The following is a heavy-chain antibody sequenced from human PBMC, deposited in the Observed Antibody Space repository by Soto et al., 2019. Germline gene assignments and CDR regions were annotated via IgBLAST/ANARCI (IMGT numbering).Heavy chain of an antibody. J-gene: IGHJ6*02. CDR2: IIPIFGTA. V-gene: IGHV1-69*13. D-gene: IGHD6-13*01. CDR3: ARADTGSSSSCFYYYYYGMDV. Sequence: SVKVSCKVSGYTLTELSMHWVRQAPGKGLEWMGGIIPIFGTANYAQKFQGRVTITADESTSTAYMELSSLRSEDTAVYYCARADTGSSSSCFYYYYYGMDVWGQGTTVTVSS. CDR1: GYTLTELS.